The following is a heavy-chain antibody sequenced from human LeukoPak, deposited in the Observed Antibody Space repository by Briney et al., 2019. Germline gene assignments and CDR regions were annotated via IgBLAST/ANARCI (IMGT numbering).Heavy chain of an antibody. D-gene: IGHD2-15*01. Sequence: PSETLSLTCTVSGGSISSSSYYWGWIRQPPGKGLEWIGSIYYSGSTNYNPSLKSRVTISVDTSKNQFSLKLSSVTAADTAVYYCARETGLLTGAFDIWGQGTMVTVSS. CDR3: ARETGLLTGAFDI. V-gene: IGHV4-39*07. CDR2: IYYSGST. CDR1: GGSISSSSYY. J-gene: IGHJ3*02.